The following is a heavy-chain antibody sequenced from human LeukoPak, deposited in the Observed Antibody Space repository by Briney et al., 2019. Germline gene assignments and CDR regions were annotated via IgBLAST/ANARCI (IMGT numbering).Heavy chain of an antibody. V-gene: IGHV3-30*02. CDR1: GFTFSSYG. D-gene: IGHD3-22*01. CDR2: IRYDGSNT. CDR3: AMYYFDSGGFDY. J-gene: IGHJ4*02. Sequence: GGSLRLSCAASGFTFSSYGMHWVRQAPGKGLEWVAFIRYDGSNTYYADSVKGRFTISRDTSKNTLYLQMNSLRAEDTAVYYCAMYYFDSGGFDYWGQGTLVTVSS.